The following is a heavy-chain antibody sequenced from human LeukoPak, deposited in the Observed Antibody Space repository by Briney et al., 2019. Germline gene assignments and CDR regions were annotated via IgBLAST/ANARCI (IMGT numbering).Heavy chain of an antibody. J-gene: IGHJ4*02. CDR1: GYTFTSYY. V-gene: IGHV1-46*01. CDR2: INPSGGST. Sequence: ASVKVSCKASGYTFTSYYMHWVRQAPGQGLEWMGIINPSGGSTSYAQKFQGRVTITADESTSTAYMELSSLRSEDTAVYYCARRGTAMAYDYWGQGTLVTVSS. D-gene: IGHD5-18*01. CDR3: ARRGTAMAYDY.